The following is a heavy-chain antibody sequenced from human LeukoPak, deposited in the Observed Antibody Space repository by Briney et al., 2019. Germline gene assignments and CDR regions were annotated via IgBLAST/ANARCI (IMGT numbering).Heavy chain of an antibody. CDR3: ARMRGPAARSETKYYYYYYYMDV. J-gene: IGHJ6*03. D-gene: IGHD6-6*01. CDR2: INHSGST. V-gene: IGHV4-34*01. CDR1: GGSFSGYY. Sequence: PSETLSLXCAVYGGSFSGYYWSWIRQPPGKGLEWIGEINHSGSTNYNPSLKSRVTISVDTSKNQFSLKLSSVTAADTAVYYCARMRGPAARSETKYYYYYYYMDVWGKGTTVTVSS.